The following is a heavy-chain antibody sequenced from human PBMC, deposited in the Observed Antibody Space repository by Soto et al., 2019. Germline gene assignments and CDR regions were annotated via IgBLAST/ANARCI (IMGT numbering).Heavy chain of an antibody. V-gene: IGHV3-33*08. J-gene: IGHJ4*02. Sequence: GGSLRLSCAASGFTFSSYGMHWVRQAPGKGLEWVAVIWYDGSNKYYADSVKGRFTISRDNSKNTLYLQMNSLRAEDTAVYYCARGGSSAAHDYWGQGTLVTVSS. CDR2: IWYDGSNK. CDR1: GFTFSSYG. CDR3: ARGGSSAAHDY. D-gene: IGHD6-6*01.